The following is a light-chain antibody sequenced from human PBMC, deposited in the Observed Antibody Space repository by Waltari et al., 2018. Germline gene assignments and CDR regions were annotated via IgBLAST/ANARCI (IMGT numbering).Light chain of an antibody. CDR2: DES. CDR1: QSVGSS. Sequence: EIVLTQSPVTLSLAPGERATLSCWASQSVGSSLAWYQQNPGQAPRLLMYDESNRATGVPARFNGSGSGTDFTLTIISLQSEDSAVYYCQQRSNWPPITFGQGTRLEIK. CDR3: QQRSNWPPIT. V-gene: IGKV3-11*01. J-gene: IGKJ5*01.